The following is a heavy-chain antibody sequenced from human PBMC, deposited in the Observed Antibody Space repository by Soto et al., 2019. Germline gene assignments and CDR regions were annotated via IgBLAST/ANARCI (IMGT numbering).Heavy chain of an antibody. CDR3: ARRQISPPTRGAASARGGMDV. CDR1: GFNFNNYG. D-gene: IGHD6-13*01. CDR2: IWNDGNGY. J-gene: IGHJ6*02. Sequence: QVQLVESGGGVVQPGRSLRLSCAASGFNFNNYGMHWVRQAPGKGLEWVAVIWNDGNGYYYANSVKGRFTIPRDNSKNTLFLQMSSLRADDTAVYYCARRQISPPTRGAASARGGMDVWGQGTTVTVSS. V-gene: IGHV3-33*01.